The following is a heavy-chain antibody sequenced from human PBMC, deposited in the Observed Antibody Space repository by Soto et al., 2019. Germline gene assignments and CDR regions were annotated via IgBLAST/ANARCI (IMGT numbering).Heavy chain of an antibody. CDR3: ASVGATADVDY. CDR2: IYYSGST. J-gene: IGHJ4*02. Sequence: ETLSLTCTVSGGSISSYYWSWIRQPPGKGLEWIGYIYYSGSTNYNPSLKSRVTISVDTSKNQFSLKLSSVTAADTAVYYCASVGATADVDYWGQGTLVTVSS. V-gene: IGHV4-59*01. CDR1: GGSISSYY. D-gene: IGHD1-26*01.